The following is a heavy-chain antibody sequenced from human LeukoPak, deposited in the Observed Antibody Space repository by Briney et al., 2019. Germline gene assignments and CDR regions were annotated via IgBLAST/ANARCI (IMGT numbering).Heavy chain of an antibody. CDR1: GGSIRSGDYY. V-gene: IGHV4-30-4*08. CDR2: IYDSAST. J-gene: IGHJ3*02. D-gene: IGHD3-3*01. Sequence: SQTLSLTRTVSGGSIRSGDYYWSWIRQPPGKGLGRIGYIYDSASTYYTPSLKSRVTISVDTSKNQFYLRLSSVTAADTAVYYCARTIFGVVNSVAFDIWGQGTMVTVSS. CDR3: ARTIFGVVNSVAFDI.